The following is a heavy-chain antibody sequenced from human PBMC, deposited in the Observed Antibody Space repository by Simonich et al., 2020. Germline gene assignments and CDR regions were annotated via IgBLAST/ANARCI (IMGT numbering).Heavy chain of an antibody. V-gene: IGHV3-30*07. Sequence: QVQLVESGGGVVQPGRSLRLSCAASGFTFSSYAMHWVRQAPGKGLGWVAVISNNGSNKYYAESVKGRFTISRDNSKNTLYLQMNSLRAEDTAVYYCAREDLTGDAFDIWGQGTMVTVSS. CDR1: GFTFSSYA. CDR3: AREDLTGDAFDI. J-gene: IGHJ3*02. CDR2: ISNNGSNK. D-gene: IGHD7-27*01.